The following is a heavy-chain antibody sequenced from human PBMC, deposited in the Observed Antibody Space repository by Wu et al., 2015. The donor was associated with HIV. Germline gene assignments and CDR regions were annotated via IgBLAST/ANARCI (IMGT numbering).Heavy chain of an antibody. CDR2: IVPLFGAP. Sequence: QVQLVQSGAEVKKPGSSVKVSCKTSGGTFSTFGISWVRRAPGQGLEWLGRIVPLFGAPNHARKFQDRLTITADGSTATVYMEMSNLRSEDTAVYFCTRSSFTGGSDTWYSFDKWGQGTLVTVSS. V-gene: IGHV1-69*13. CDR3: TRSSFTGGSDTWYSFDK. CDR1: GGTFSTFG. D-gene: IGHD1-14*01. J-gene: IGHJ4*02.